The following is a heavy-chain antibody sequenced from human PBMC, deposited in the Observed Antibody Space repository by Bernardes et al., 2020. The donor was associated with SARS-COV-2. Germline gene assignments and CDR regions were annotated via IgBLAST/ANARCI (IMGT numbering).Heavy chain of an antibody. Sequence: SETLSLTCTVSGDSISSGDAYWSWIRQTPGKGLEWMGYIYHSGSPYYNPSLQSRLIMSLDKSKNQFSLRLSSVTAADTAVYYCAREHGLTRNSGSGSYYLIGAFDIWSQGTLVTVSS. J-gene: IGHJ3*02. V-gene: IGHV4-30-4*01. CDR1: GDSISSGDAY. CDR3: AREHGLTRNSGSGSYYLIGAFDI. D-gene: IGHD3-10*01. CDR2: IYHSGSP.